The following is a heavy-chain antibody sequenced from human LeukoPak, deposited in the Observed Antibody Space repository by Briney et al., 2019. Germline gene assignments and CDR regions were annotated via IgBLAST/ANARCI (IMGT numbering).Heavy chain of an antibody. CDR2: IYYSGST. J-gene: IGHJ4*02. CDR1: GGSISSSSYY. V-gene: IGHV4-39*07. Sequence: SETLSLTCTVSGGSISSSSYYWGWIRQPPGKGLEWIGSIYYSGSTFYNPSLKSRVTISVDTSKNQFSLKLSSVTAADTAEYYCAKDLGYDYVWGEGNLYDCWGQGILVTVSS. D-gene: IGHD3-16*01. CDR3: AKDLGYDYVWGEGNLYDC.